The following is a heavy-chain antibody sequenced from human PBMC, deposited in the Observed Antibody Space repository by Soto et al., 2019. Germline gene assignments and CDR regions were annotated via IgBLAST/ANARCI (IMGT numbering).Heavy chain of an antibody. CDR2: IYYSGST. Sequence: QVQLQESGPGLVKPSETLSLTCTVSGGSISSYYWSWIRQPPGKGLEWIGYIYYSGSTNYNPSLTSRVTLSVVPAKNQVPLRLSPVPAADPAVYYCARRSYCRGGSCHDYWGQGTLVTVSS. CDR1: GGSISSYY. CDR3: ARRSYCRGGSCHDY. J-gene: IGHJ4*02. V-gene: IGHV4-59*01. D-gene: IGHD2-15*01.